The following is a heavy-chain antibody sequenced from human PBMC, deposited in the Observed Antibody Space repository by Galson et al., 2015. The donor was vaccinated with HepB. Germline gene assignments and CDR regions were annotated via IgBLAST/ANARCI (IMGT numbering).Heavy chain of an antibody. CDR2: INAGNGNT. CDR3: ARVPYSSSWPFDY. CDR1: GYTFTSYA. Sequence: SVKVSCKASGYTFTSYAMHWVRQDPGQRLEWMGWINAGNGNTKYSQKFQGRVTITRDTSASTAYMELSSLRSEDTAVYYCARVPYSSSWPFDYWGQGTLVTVSS. V-gene: IGHV1-3*01. J-gene: IGHJ4*02. D-gene: IGHD6-13*01.